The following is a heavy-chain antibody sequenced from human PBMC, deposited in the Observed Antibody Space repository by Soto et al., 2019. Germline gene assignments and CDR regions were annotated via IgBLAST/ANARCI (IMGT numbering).Heavy chain of an antibody. CDR1: GFTFDDYA. D-gene: IGHD3-3*01. V-gene: IGHV3-9*01. Sequence: EVQLVESGGGLVQPGRSLRLSCRVSGFTFDDYAMHWVRQVPGKGLEWGSGISWNSGKIGYADSVKGRFTISRDNAKNSLFLEMSSLRAEETALYYCAKDLAPTIFGVVSVYFYNFGMDVWGQGTTVTVSS. J-gene: IGHJ6*02. CDR2: ISWNSGKI. CDR3: AKDLAPTIFGVVSVYFYNFGMDV.